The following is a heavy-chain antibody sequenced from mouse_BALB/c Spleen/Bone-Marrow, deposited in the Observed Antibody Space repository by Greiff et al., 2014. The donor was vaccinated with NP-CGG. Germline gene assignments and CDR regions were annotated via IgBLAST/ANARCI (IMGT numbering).Heavy chain of an antibody. CDR1: GLTFSSYA. D-gene: IGHD4-1*01. CDR2: INSGGSYT. CDR3: ARGDWDEAMDY. V-gene: IGHV5-9-3*01. J-gene: IGHJ4*01. Sequence: EVQRVESGGGLVKPGGSLKLSCAASGLTFSSYAMSWVRQTPEKRLEWVATINSGGSYTYYPDSVKGRFTISRDNAKNTLYLQMSSLRSEDTAMYYCARGDWDEAMDYWGQGTSVTVST.